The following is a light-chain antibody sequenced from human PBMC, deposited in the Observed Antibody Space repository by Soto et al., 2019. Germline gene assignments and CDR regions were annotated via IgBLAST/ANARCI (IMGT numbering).Light chain of an antibody. CDR1: QSVSSN. V-gene: IGKV3-11*01. Sequence: EIVTTQSPATLSVSPGERATLSCRASQSVSSNLAWYQQKPGQAPRLLIFDASNRAAGVPARFSGSGSGTDFTLTIRSLEPEDFAVYFCQQRSSWPPITFGQGTRLEIK. CDR2: DAS. CDR3: QQRSSWPPIT. J-gene: IGKJ5*01.